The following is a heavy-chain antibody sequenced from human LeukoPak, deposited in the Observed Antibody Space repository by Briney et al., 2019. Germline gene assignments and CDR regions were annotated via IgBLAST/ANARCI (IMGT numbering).Heavy chain of an antibody. CDR1: GFTLSGYW. CDR3: ARDQCTSTSCYGYNWFDP. D-gene: IGHD2-2*01. J-gene: IGHJ5*02. Sequence: GGSLRLSCAASGFTLSGYWMHWVRQAPGKGLVWVSRINTDGSSTSYADSVKGRFTISRDNAKNTLYLQMNSLRAEDTAVYYCARDQCTSTSCYGYNWFDPWGQGTLVTVSS. V-gene: IGHV3-74*01. CDR2: INTDGSST.